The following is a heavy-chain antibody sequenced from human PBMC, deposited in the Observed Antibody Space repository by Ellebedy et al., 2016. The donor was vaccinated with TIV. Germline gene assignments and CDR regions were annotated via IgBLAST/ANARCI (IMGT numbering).Heavy chain of an antibody. V-gene: IGHV1-46*01. CDR2: INPSGGRT. Sequence: ASVKVSCXASGYTFTSYYMHWVRQAPGQGFEWMGIINPSGGRTSYAQKFQGRVTMTRDTSTSTVYMELSSLRSEDTAVYYCAIRYSSGWSLDYWGQGTLVTVSS. J-gene: IGHJ4*02. D-gene: IGHD6-19*01. CDR1: GYTFTSYY. CDR3: AIRYSSGWSLDY.